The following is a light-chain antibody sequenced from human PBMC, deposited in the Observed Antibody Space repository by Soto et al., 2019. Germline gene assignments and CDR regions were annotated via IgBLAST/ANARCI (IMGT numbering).Light chain of an antibody. V-gene: IGKV1-5*03. Sequence: DIQMTQSPPTLSASVGDRVTITCRASQSISSWLAWYQQKPGKAPKLLIYKASSLESGVPSSFSGSGSVTEFTLTNSSLQPDDFATYYCQQYNTYTRTFGQGTKVEIK. CDR3: QQYNTYTRT. CDR2: KAS. CDR1: QSISSW. J-gene: IGKJ1*01.